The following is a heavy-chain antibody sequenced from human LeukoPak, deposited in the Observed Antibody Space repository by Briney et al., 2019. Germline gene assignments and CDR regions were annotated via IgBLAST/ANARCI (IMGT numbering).Heavy chain of an antibody. CDR2: INHSGST. CDR1: GGSFSGYY. D-gene: IGHD3-10*01. J-gene: IGHJ4*02. V-gene: IGHV4-34*01. CDR3: ARQVVRGENYFDY. Sequence: SETLSLTCAVYGGSFSGYYWSWIRQPPGKGLEWIGEINHSGSTNYNPSLKSRVTISVDTSKNQFSLKLSSVTAADTAVYYCARQVVRGENYFDYWGQGTLVTVSS.